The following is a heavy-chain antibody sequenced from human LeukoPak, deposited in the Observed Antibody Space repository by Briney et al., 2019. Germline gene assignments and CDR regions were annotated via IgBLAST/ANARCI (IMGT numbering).Heavy chain of an antibody. Sequence: PSQTLSLTCTVSGVSIIRGGYYWSWIRQPPGKDLELIGYIYHSGSTYYNPSLKSRVTISVDTSKNQFSLKLSSVTAADTAVYYCARGSVDAPMVTSWFDPWGQGTLVTVSS. D-gene: IGHD5-18*01. J-gene: IGHJ5*02. CDR2: IYHSGST. CDR1: GVSIIRGGYY. V-gene: IGHV4-30-2*01. CDR3: ARGSVDAPMVTSWFDP.